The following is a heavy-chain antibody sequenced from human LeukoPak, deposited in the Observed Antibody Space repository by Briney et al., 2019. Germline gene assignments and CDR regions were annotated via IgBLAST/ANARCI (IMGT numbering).Heavy chain of an antibody. CDR1: GYTFTGYY. D-gene: IGHD6-6*01. Sequence: GASVKVSCKASGYTFTGYYTHWVRQAPGQGLEWMGWINPNSGGTNYAQKFQGRVTMTRDTFISTAYMELSRLRSDDTAVYYCARDLEGRSSPNYWGQGTLVTVSS. CDR2: INPNSGGT. CDR3: ARDLEGRSSPNY. J-gene: IGHJ4*02. V-gene: IGHV1-2*02.